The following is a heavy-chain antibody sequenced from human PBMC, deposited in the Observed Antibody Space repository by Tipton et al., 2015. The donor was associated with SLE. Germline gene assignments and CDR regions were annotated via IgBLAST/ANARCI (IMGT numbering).Heavy chain of an antibody. D-gene: IGHD2/OR15-2a*01. CDR2: ISHGSRK. Sequence: SLRLSCAASGFTFSTYAMHWVRQAPGEGLEWVAVISHGSRKYYAESVKGRFTISRDNSKNTLYLQMNSLRAEDTAVYYCAGELLDYFDFWGQGTLVTVSS. J-gene: IGHJ4*02. V-gene: IGHV3-30*04. CDR1: GFTFSTYA. CDR3: AGELLDYFDF.